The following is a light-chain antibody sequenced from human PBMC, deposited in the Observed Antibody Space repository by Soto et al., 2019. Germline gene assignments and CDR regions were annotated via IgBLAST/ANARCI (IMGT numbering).Light chain of an antibody. CDR2: AAS. CDR1: QSVSSN. V-gene: IGKV3-20*01. CDR3: QQYGSSPRT. Sequence: EIVITQSPAALSVSTGERATLSCRASQSVSSNLAWYQQKPGQAPRLLIYAASSRATGIPDRFSGSGSGTDFTLTISRLEPEDFAVYYCQQYGSSPRTFGQGTKVDIK. J-gene: IGKJ1*01.